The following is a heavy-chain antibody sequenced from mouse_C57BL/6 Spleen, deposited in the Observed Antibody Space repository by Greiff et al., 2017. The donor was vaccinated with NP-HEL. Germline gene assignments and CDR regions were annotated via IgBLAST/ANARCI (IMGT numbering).Heavy chain of an antibody. J-gene: IGHJ4*01. Sequence: VQLQQSGAELVRPGTSVKLSCKASGYTFTSYWMHWVKQRPGQGLEWIGVIDPSDSYTNYNQKFKGKATLTVDTSSSTAYMQLSSLTSEDSAVYYWASGIYYEDYYAMDYWGQGTSVTVSS. CDR2: IDPSDSYT. CDR1: GYTFTSYW. CDR3: ASGIYYEDYYAMDY. D-gene: IGHD2-4*01. V-gene: IGHV1-59*01.